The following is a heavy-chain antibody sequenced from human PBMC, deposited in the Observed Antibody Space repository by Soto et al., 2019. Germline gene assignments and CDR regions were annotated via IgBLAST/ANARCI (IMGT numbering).Heavy chain of an antibody. CDR1: GYTFSDFD. CDR3: ARGNPFNYAGFDV. V-gene: IGHV1-8*01. D-gene: IGHD3-16*01. Sequence: QAHLEQSGAELKRPGASVKVSCKASGYTFSDFDINWLRQASGQGPEWMGWMNAKSGDTFFAQRFQGKFNMTWDTSLSTANMEVGILTSDDTAIYYCARGNPFNYAGFDVWGQGTTVAGSS. J-gene: IGHJ6*02. CDR2: MNAKSGDT.